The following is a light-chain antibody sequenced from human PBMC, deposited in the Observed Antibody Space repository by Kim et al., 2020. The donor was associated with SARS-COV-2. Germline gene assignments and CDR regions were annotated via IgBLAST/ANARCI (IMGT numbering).Light chain of an antibody. V-gene: IGLV1-44*01. CDR3: VTWDDSLNGVV. J-gene: IGLJ2*01. CDR2: NND. CDR1: RSNIGSNP. Sequence: QSVLTQPPSASGAPGQRVTISCSGSRSNIGSNPINWYQQLPGTAPQLLIQNNDQRPSRVPDRFSGSKSGTSASLAISGLQSEDDADYYCVTWDDSLNGVVIGGGTQLTVL.